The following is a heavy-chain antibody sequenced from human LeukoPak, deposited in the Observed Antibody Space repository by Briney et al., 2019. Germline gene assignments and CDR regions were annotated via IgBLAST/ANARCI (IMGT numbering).Heavy chain of an antibody. V-gene: IGHV3-30*03. CDR3: ARPDDSESFYRANHY. CDR1: GYTFTSYY. Sequence: SCKASGYTFTSYYMHWVRQAPGKGLEWVAVISNDGNNKYYADSVKGRFTISRDNSNNTLSLQMNGLRVEDTAVYHCARPDDSESFYRANHYWGRGTLVTVS. J-gene: IGHJ4*02. D-gene: IGHD3-10*01. CDR2: ISNDGNNK.